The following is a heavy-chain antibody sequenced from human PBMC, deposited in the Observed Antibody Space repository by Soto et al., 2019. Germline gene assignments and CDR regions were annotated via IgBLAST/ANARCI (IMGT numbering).Heavy chain of an antibody. Sequence: QVQLVQSGAEVKKPGSSVKVSCKASRGTFSTYTFGWVRQAPGQGLEWMGRIIPFVGTTNYAQKFQGRVTITADKSTSTAYMELSSLRSEDTAVYYCAREDYDDYYFDSWGQGTLVTVSS. CDR1: RGTFSTYT. V-gene: IGHV1-69*08. CDR2: IIPFVGTT. J-gene: IGHJ4*02. CDR3: AREDYDDYYFDS. D-gene: IGHD4-17*01.